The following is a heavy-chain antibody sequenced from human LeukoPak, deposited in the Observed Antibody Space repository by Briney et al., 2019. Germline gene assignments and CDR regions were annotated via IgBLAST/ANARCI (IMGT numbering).Heavy chain of an antibody. D-gene: IGHD5-18*01. V-gene: IGHV3-74*01. CDR3: ARKRGYSYGFDY. CDR2: IYSDGGGT. CDR1: GFSFSNYW. J-gene: IGHJ4*02. Sequence: GGSLRLSCAASGFSFSNYWMHWVRQAPGKGLVWVSRIYSDGGGTSYADSVKGRFTISRDNSKNTLYLQMNSLRAEDTAVYYCARKRGYSYGFDYWGQGTLVTVSS.